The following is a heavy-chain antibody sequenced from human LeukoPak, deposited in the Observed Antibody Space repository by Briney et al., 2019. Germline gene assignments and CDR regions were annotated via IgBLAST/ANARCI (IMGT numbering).Heavy chain of an antibody. CDR3: ARDLSGSYQGDY. J-gene: IGHJ4*02. V-gene: IGHV3-21*01. Sequence: GGPLRLSCAASGFTFSSYSMNWVRQAPGKGLEWVSSISSSSSYIYYADSVKGRFTISRDNAKNSLYLQMNSLRAEDTAVYYCARDLSGSYQGDYWGQGTLVTVSS. CDR1: GFTFSSYS. CDR2: ISSSSSYI. D-gene: IGHD1-26*01.